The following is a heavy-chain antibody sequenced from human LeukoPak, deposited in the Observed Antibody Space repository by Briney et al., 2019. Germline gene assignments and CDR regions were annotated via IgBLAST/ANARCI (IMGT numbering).Heavy chain of an antibody. CDR3: ARGGFDILTGSLNWFDP. Sequence: ASVKVSCKASGYTFTSYGISWVRQAPGQGLEWMGWISAYNGNTNYAQKLQGRVTMTTDTSTSTAYMELRSLRSDDTAVYYCARGGFDILTGSLNWFDPWGQGTLVTVSS. V-gene: IGHV1-18*01. J-gene: IGHJ5*02. CDR2: ISAYNGNT. CDR1: GYTFTSYG. D-gene: IGHD3-9*01.